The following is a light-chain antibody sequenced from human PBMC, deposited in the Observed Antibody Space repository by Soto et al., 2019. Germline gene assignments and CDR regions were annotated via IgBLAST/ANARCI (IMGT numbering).Light chain of an antibody. J-gene: IGKJ4*01. CDR1: QGISSH. CDR2: AAY. CDR3: QQLNSYPLT. V-gene: IGKV1-9*01. Sequence: DIQLTQSPSLLSASVGDRVTITCRASQGISSHLAWYQQKSGKAPKLLMYAAYTLQSGVPSRFRGSGSGTEFTLTISSLQPEDFATYYCQQLNSYPLTFSGGTKVEIK.